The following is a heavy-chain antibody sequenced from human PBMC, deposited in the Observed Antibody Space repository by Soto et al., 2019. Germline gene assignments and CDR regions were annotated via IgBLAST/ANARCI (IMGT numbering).Heavy chain of an antibody. J-gene: IGHJ5*02. V-gene: IGHV1-3*01. CDR1: GYTFTSYG. CDR3: VRRHVSATVNYLLDP. CDR2: INAANGDT. D-gene: IGHD6-13*01. Sequence: GASVKVSCKASGYTFTSYGIHWVRQAPGQRLEWMGWINAANGDTKYSPKFQGRVTITRDTSASTAYMELSSLRSEDTAVYYCVRRHVSATVNYLLDPWGEGTLVTFSS.